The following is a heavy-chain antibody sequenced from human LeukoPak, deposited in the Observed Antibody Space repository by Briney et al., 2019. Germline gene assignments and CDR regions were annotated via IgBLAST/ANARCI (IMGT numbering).Heavy chain of an antibody. V-gene: IGHV1-46*01. CDR3: ANSPRILWFDP. J-gene: IGHJ5*02. CDR2: INPSGGST. D-gene: IGHD3-3*01. Sequence: ASVKVSCKASGYTLTSYYLHWVRQAPGQGLEWMAIINPSGGSTSHAQKFQGRVTMTRDTSASTVYMELSSLRSEDTAVYYCANSPRILWFDPWGQGTLVTVSS. CDR1: GYTLTSYY.